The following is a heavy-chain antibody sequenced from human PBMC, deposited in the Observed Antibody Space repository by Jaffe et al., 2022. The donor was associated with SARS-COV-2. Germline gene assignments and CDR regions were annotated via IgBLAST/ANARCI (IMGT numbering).Heavy chain of an antibody. CDR3: ARVTGAWQLDY. V-gene: IGHV3-23*04. J-gene: IGHJ4*02. Sequence: EVQLVESGGGLVQPGGSLRLSCEGSGFIFSSHGMTWVRQAPGKGLEWVSGISESGATTYFADSVEGRFTISRDNSRNTVYLQMNSLRAEDTAVYYCARVTGAWQLDYWGQGSLVTVSS. D-gene: IGHD2-21*02. CDR2: ISESGATT. CDR1: GFIFSSHG.